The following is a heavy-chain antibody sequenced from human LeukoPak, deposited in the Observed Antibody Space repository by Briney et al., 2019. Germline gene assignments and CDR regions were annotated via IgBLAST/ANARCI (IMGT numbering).Heavy chain of an antibody. D-gene: IGHD1-26*01. V-gene: IGHV5-51*01. CDR2: IYPGDSDT. Sequence: GESLKISCKGSGYSFTTYWIGWVRQMPGKGLEWMGIIYPGDSDTRYSPSFQGQVTISADKSISTAYLQWSSLKASDTAMYYGARNGIVGATGSYFDSWGQGTLVTVSS. CDR1: GYSFTTYW. CDR3: ARNGIVGATGSYFDS. J-gene: IGHJ4*02.